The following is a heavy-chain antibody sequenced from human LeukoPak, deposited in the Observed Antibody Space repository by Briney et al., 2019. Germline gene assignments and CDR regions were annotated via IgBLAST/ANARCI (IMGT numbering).Heavy chain of an antibody. V-gene: IGHV1-18*01. CDR1: GYTFTSYG. CDR2: ISAYNGNT. CDR3: AKTMVRGVIIRGDAFDI. Sequence: ASVKVSCKASGYTFTSYGITWVRQAPGQGLEWMGWISAYNGNTNYAQKFQGRVTLTRDTSITTAYMELSRLRSDDTAVYFCAKTMVRGVIIRGDAFDIWGQGTMVTVSS. D-gene: IGHD3-10*01. J-gene: IGHJ3*02.